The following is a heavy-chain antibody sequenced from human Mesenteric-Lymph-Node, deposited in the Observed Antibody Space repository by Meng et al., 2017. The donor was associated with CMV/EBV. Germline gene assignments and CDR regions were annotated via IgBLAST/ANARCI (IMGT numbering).Heavy chain of an antibody. CDR2: ISGSGGDT. V-gene: IGHV3-23*01. CDR3: AKDLELVETLYYFDY. D-gene: IGHD6-13*01. Sequence: GGSLRLSCAASGFSFSYYAMSWVRQAPGKGLEWVSVISGSGGDTNYADSVKGRFTISRDNSKNTLYLQMNSLRTEDTAVYYCAKDLELVETLYYFDYWGQGTLVTVSS. CDR1: GFSFSYYA. J-gene: IGHJ4*02.